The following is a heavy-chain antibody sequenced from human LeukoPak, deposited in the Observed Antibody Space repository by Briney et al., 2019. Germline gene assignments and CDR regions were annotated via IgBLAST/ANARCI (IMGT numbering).Heavy chain of an antibody. D-gene: IGHD4-17*01. CDR3: ARVPMTTVTPGRFDP. V-gene: IGHV1-46*01. CDR2: INPSGGST. CDR1: GYTFTSYY. J-gene: IGHJ5*02. Sequence: GASVKVSCKASGYTFTSYYMHWVRQAPGRGLEWMGIINPSGGSTSYAQKFQGRVTMTRDTSTSTVYMELSSLRSEDTAVYYCARVPMTTVTPGRFDPWGQGTLVTVSS.